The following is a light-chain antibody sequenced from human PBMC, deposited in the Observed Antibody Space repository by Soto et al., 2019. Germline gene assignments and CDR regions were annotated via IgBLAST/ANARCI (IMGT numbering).Light chain of an antibody. J-gene: IGLJ7*01. CDR2: NNI. Sequence: QSVLTQPPSASGTPGQRVTMSCSGSSSNIGSNSVNWFHQLPGMAPKLLIYNNIQRPSGVPDRFSGSKSGTSASLAISGLQSEDEADYYCAAWDDSLSGHVVFGGGTQLTVL. CDR1: SSNIGSNS. V-gene: IGLV1-44*01. CDR3: AAWDDSLSGHVV.